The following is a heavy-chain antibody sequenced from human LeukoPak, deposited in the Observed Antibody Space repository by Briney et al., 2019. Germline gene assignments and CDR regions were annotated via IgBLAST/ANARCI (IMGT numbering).Heavy chain of an antibody. CDR1: GFTFSSYW. V-gene: IGHV3-7*01. J-gene: IGHJ4*02. Sequence: SGGSLRLSCAASGFTFSSYWMSWVRQAPGKGLEWVANIKQDGSEKYYVDSVKGRFTISRDNAKNSLYLQMNSLRAEDTAVYYCARDVEMATSGLYYWGQGTLVTVSS. CDR2: IKQDGSEK. D-gene: IGHD5-24*01. CDR3: ARDVEMATSGLYY.